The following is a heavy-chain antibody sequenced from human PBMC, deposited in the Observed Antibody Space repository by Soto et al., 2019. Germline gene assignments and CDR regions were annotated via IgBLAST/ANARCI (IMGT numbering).Heavy chain of an antibody. CDR2: ISSNGGST. J-gene: IGHJ3*02. D-gene: IGHD3-22*01. Sequence: GGSLRLSCSASGFTFSSYAMHWVRQAPGKGLEYVSAISSNGGSTYYADSVKGRFTISRDNSKNTLYLQMNSLRAEDTAVYYCAKGIYYYDSSGYPDDAFDIWGQGTMVTVSS. CDR3: AKGIYYYDSSGYPDDAFDI. CDR1: GFTFSSYA. V-gene: IGHV3-64D*08.